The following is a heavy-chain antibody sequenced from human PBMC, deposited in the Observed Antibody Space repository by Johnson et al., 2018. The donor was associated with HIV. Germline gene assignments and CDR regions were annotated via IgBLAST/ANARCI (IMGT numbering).Heavy chain of an antibody. V-gene: IGHV3-7*05. CDR1: GFTFSRYW. D-gene: IGHD2-2*01. J-gene: IGHJ3*02. CDR2: IKQDGSEK. Sequence: EVQLVESGGGLVQPGGSLRLSCAASGFTFSRYWMSWVRQAPGKGLEWVANIKQDGSEKYYVDSVKGRLTISRDNAKNSVYLQMNSLRAEDTAVDYCARGTLAAFDSWGQGTMVTVSS. CDR3: ARGTLAAFDS.